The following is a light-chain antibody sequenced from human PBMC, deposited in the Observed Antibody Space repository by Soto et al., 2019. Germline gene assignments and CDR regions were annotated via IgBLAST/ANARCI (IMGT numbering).Light chain of an antibody. CDR1: ISNIGNNG. V-gene: IGLV1-36*01. CDR3: QSYDGRLSGYV. CDR2: YDD. Sequence: QSLLPQTPSLSAAPRQRVTISCSGSISNIGNNGVSWYQQLPGKAPKLLIYYDDLLPSGVSDRFSGSKSGTSATLAITGLQAEDEADYYCQSYDGRLSGYVFRTGTKVTVL. J-gene: IGLJ1*01.